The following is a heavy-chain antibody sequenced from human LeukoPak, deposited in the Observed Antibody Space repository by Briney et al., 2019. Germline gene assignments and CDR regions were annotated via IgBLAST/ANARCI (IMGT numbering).Heavy chain of an antibody. CDR3: ARELVIWFGESNWFDP. Sequence: SETLSLTCTVSGGSISSGSYYWSWIRQPAGKGLEWIGRIYTSGSTNYNPSLKSRVTISVDTSKNQFSLKLSSVTAADTAVYYCARELVIWFGESNWFDPWGQGTLVTVSS. CDR1: GGSISSGSYY. D-gene: IGHD3-10*01. CDR2: IYTSGST. J-gene: IGHJ5*02. V-gene: IGHV4-61*02.